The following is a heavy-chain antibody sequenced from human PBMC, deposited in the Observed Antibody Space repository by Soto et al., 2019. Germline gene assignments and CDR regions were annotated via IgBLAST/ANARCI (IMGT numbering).Heavy chain of an antibody. CDR2: IYNSGST. CDR3: ARTDSGSYGDHFDY. D-gene: IGHD1-26*01. V-gene: IGHV4-59*01. J-gene: IGHJ4*02. Sequence: SETLSLTCAVYGGSFSGYDWSWIRQPPGKGLEWIGYIYNSGSTNYNPSLKSRVTISVDTSKNQFSLKLSSVTAADTAVYYCARTDSGSYGDHFDYWGQGALVTVSS. CDR1: GGSFSGYD.